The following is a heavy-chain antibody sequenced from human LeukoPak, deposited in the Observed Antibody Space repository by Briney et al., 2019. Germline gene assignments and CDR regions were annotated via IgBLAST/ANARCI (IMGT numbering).Heavy chain of an antibody. Sequence: GGSLRLSCAASGFTVSSNYMTWVRQAPGKGLEWVSVIYSGGSTYYADSVKGRFTISRDNSKNTLYLQMNSLRAEDTAVYYCARGGSSGPRGAFDIWGQGTMVTVSS. CDR3: ARGGSSGPRGAFDI. V-gene: IGHV3-53*01. D-gene: IGHD6-19*01. CDR2: IYSGGST. J-gene: IGHJ3*02. CDR1: GFTVSSNY.